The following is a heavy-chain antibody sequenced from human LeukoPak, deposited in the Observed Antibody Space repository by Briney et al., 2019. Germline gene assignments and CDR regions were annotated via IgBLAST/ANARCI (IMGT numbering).Heavy chain of an antibody. CDR3: ARAVIGTYYSDY. J-gene: IGHJ4*02. CDR2: ISASNGDT. CDR1: GYTFTIYA. D-gene: IGHD2-21*01. V-gene: IGHV1-18*01. Sequence: ASVTVSFKASGYTFTIYAFSWVRLGPGQGLERVGWISASNGDTKYAQDPECRVTMTTDTSTSTAYLELRSLRSYDTAGYYCARAVIGTYYSDYWGQGTLVTVSS.